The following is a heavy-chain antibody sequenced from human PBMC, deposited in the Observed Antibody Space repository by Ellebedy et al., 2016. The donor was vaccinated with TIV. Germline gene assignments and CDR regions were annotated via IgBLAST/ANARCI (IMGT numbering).Heavy chain of an antibody. CDR2: ISASGGSA. Sequence: PGGSLRLSCAASGFTFRSHAMSWVRQTPWKGLEWVSAISASGGSAYYAESVKGRFTMSRDNSRNTLYLQMNSLRAEDTAVYYCAQPFAGVGALYWGQGNLVTVSS. V-gene: IGHV3-23*01. CDR3: AQPFAGVGALY. D-gene: IGHD1-26*01. J-gene: IGHJ4*02. CDR1: GFTFRSHA.